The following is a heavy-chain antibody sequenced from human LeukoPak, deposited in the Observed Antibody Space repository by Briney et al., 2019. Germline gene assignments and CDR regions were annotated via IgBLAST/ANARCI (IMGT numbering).Heavy chain of an antibody. Sequence: PGGSLRLSCAASGFTFSSYAMSWVRQAPRKGLEWVSAISGSGGSTYYADSVKGRFTISRDNSKNTLYLQMNSLRAEDTAVYYCAKDDYDFWSGYFTDPWGQGTLVTVSS. D-gene: IGHD3-3*01. V-gene: IGHV3-23*01. CDR2: ISGSGGST. J-gene: IGHJ5*02. CDR3: AKDDYDFWSGYFTDP. CDR1: GFTFSSYA.